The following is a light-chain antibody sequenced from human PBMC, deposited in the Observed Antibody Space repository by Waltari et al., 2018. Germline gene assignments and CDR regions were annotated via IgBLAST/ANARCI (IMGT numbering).Light chain of an antibody. V-gene: IGKV1-39*01. J-gene: IGKJ5*01. CDR3: QQTYTTLIA. Sequence: DIQMTQSPSSLSASVGDSVTITCRASQTINNYLNWYQQNPGRAPKLLIYGASTLQSGVPSRFSGSGSGTRFTLTISSLQPEDIATYYCQQTYTTLIAFGQGTRLEIK. CDR2: GAS. CDR1: QTINNY.